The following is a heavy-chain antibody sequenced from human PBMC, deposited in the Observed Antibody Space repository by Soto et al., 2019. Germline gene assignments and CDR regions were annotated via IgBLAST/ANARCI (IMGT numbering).Heavy chain of an antibody. V-gene: IGHV1-3*01. CDR2: INAGNGNT. CDR1: GYTFTNYD. Sequence: GASVKVSCKASGYTFTNYDITWVRQAPGQGLEWMGWINAGNGNTKYAQKFQGRVTITRDTSASTAYMELSSLRSEDTAVYYCARDLAFGLSDYWGQGTLVTVSS. J-gene: IGHJ4*02. D-gene: IGHD3-10*01. CDR3: ARDLAFGLSDY.